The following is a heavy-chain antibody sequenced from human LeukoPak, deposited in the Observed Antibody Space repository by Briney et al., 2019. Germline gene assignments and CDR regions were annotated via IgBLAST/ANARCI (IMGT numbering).Heavy chain of an antibody. Sequence: SETLSLTCTVSRGSISSYYWSWIRQPPGKGLEWIGYIYYSGSTNYNPSLKSRVTISVDTSKNQFSLKLSSVTAADTAVYYCAREREWEAFFDYWGQGTLVTVSS. J-gene: IGHJ4*02. CDR2: IYYSGST. CDR3: AREREWEAFFDY. D-gene: IGHD1-26*01. CDR1: RGSISSYY. V-gene: IGHV4-59*01.